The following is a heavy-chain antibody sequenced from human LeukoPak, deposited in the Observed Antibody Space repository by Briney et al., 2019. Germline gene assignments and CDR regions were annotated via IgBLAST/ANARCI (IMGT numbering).Heavy chain of an antibody. Sequence: SETLSLTCTVSGGSISSGGYYWSWIRQPPGKGLEWIGYIYHSGSTYYNPSLKSRVTISVDRSKNQFSLKLSSVTAADTAVYYCARGDDSSGYNQKPIDYWGQGTLVTVSS. CDR3: ARGDDSSGYNQKPIDY. V-gene: IGHV4-30-2*01. CDR1: GGSISSGGYY. J-gene: IGHJ4*02. CDR2: IYHSGST. D-gene: IGHD3-22*01.